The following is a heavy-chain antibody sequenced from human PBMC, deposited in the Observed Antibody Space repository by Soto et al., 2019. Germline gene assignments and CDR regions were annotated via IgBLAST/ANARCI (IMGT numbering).Heavy chain of an antibody. D-gene: IGHD3-3*01. CDR1: GGSFSGYY. CDR2: INHSGST. J-gene: IGHJ6*02. Sequence: QVQLQQWGAGLLKPSETLSLTCDVYGGSFSGYYWSWIRQPPGKGLEWIGEINHSGSTNYNPSLKSRVTISVDTSKNQFSLKVSSVTAADTAVYYCARRYDFWSGNLPRLYYHGMDVWGQGTTVTVSS. V-gene: IGHV4-34*01. CDR3: ARRYDFWSGNLPRLYYHGMDV.